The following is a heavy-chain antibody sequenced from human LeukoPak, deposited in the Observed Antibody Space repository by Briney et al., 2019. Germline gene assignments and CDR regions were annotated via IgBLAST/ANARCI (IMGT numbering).Heavy chain of an antibody. J-gene: IGHJ4*02. D-gene: IGHD1-7*01. CDR2: IKQDGSEK. CDR3: AREDDWNYEDY. Sequence: GGSLRLSCAASGFTFSNYWMSWVRQAPGKGLEWVANIKQDGSEKYYVNSVKGRFTISGDNAKNSLYLQMNSLRAEDTAIYYCAREDDWNYEDYWGQGTLVTVSS. V-gene: IGHV3-7*01. CDR1: GFTFSNYW.